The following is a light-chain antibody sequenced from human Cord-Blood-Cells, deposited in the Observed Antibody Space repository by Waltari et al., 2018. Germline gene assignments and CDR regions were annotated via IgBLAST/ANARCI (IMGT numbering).Light chain of an antibody. CDR1: STKIGSNY. J-gene: IGLJ1*01. Sequence: QSVLTPPPSASGTPGPWVPVPCSGSSTKIGSNYVFWYQQLPGTAPKLLIHRNNQRPSGVRDRFSGSKSGSAASLAISGLRSEDEADYYCAAWDDSLSGYVFGTGTKVTVL. CDR2: RNN. V-gene: IGLV1-47*01. CDR3: AAWDDSLSGYV.